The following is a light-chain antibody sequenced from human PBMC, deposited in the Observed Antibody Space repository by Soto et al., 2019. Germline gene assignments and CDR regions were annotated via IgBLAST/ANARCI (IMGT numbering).Light chain of an antibody. CDR1: SSDIGAYDY. CDR2: EVN. CDR3: VAFKTTSTHV. V-gene: IGLV2-14*01. Sequence: QSALTQPASLSGSPGQSITISCTGTSSDIGAYDYVSWFQQHPGKAPKLMISEVNNRPSGVSNRFSGSKSGNTAYLTISGPHVEPEAEYFCVAFKTTSTHVLGTGNKVSVL. J-gene: IGLJ1*01.